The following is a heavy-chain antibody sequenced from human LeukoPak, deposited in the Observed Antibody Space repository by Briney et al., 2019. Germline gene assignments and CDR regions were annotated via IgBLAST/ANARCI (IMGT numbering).Heavy chain of an antibody. J-gene: IGHJ4*02. Sequence: GGSLRLSCAASGFTFSSFAMSWVRQAPGKGLEWVAVISYDGSNKYYADSVKGRFTISRDNSKNTLYLQMNSLRAEDTAVYYCAKDYEFSSARPHYFDYWGQGTLVTVSS. D-gene: IGHD6-6*01. CDR2: ISYDGSNK. CDR3: AKDYEFSSARPHYFDY. CDR1: GFTFSSFA. V-gene: IGHV3-30*18.